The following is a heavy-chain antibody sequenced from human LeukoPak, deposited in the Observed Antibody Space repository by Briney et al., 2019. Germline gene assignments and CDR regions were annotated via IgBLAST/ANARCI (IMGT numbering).Heavy chain of an antibody. CDR2: IYYSGST. CDR1: GGSISSSSYY. CDR3: AREGVGGTYYYDSSGYYYADYFDY. J-gene: IGHJ4*02. D-gene: IGHD3-22*01. V-gene: IGHV4-39*07. Sequence: SETLSLTCTVSGGSISSSSYYWGWIRQPPGKGLEWIGSIYYSGSTYYNPSLKSRVTISVDTSKNQFSLKLSSVTAADTAVYYCAREGVGGTYYYDSSGYYYADYFDYWGQGIQVTVSS.